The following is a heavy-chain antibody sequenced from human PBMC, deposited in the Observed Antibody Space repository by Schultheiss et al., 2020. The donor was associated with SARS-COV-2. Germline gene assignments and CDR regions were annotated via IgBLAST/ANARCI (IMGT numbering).Heavy chain of an antibody. J-gene: IGHJ4*02. CDR3: ARVVVVAANSRPFDY. CDR1: GFTFDDYA. Sequence: GESLKISCAASGFTFDDYAMHWVRQAPGKGLEWVSRINSDGSSTSYADSVKGRFTISRDNAKNTLYLQMNSLRAEDTAVYYCARVVVVAANSRPFDYWGQGTLVTVSS. D-gene: IGHD2-15*01. V-gene: IGHV3-74*01. CDR2: INSDGSST.